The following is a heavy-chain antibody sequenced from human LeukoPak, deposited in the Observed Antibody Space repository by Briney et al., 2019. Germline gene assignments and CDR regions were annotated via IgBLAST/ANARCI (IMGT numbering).Heavy chain of an antibody. J-gene: IGHJ4*02. CDR2: ISGSGGST. V-gene: IGHV3-23*01. D-gene: IGHD3-10*01. CDR3: ARDLTMVRGVSAY. CDR1: GFTFSSYA. Sequence: RGSMTLSCAASGFTFSSYAMSWVRQAPGKGLEWVSAISGSGGSTYYADSVKGRFTISRDNSKNTLYLQMNSLRAEDTAVYYCARDLTMVRGVSAYWGPGTPGTVSS.